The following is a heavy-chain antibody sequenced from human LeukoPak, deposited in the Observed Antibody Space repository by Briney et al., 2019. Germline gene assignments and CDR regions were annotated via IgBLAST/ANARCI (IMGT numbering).Heavy chain of an antibody. CDR3: ARAVGNYYGSSSGYWYFDL. Sequence: GGSLRLSCAASGFTFSLYSMNWVREAPGKGLQWLSYISSNTATIYYADSMEGRFSISRDNAKNSLFLQMNSLRDEDTAVYYCARAVGNYYGSSSGYWYFDLWGRGTLVTVSS. J-gene: IGHJ2*01. D-gene: IGHD3-22*01. CDR1: GFTFSLYS. V-gene: IGHV3-48*02. CDR2: ISSNTATI.